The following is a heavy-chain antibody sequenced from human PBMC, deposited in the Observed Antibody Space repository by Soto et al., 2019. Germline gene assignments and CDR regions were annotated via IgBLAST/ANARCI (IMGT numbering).Heavy chain of an antibody. CDR1: GGSFSGYY. CDR3: ARVGPYGMDV. Sequence: SETLSLTCAVYGGSFSGYYWSWIRQPPGKGLEWIGEINHSGSTNYNPSLKSRVTISVDTSKNQFSLKLSSVTAADTAVYYCARVGPYGMDVWGQGTTVTVSS. CDR2: INHSGST. V-gene: IGHV4-34*01. J-gene: IGHJ6*02.